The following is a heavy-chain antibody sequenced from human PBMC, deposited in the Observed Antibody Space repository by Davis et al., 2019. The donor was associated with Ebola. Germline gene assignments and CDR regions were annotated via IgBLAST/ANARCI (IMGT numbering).Heavy chain of an antibody. CDR2: ITFDGTKS. Sequence: GGSLRLSCAAFGFPFNSYSMHWVRQGPGKGLEWVSFITFDGTKSDYADSVKGRFTISRENSKNTLYLQMTGLRVDDTAVYYCARVTPESLDCSGSRCRDYWGQGTLVIVSS. J-gene: IGHJ4*02. V-gene: IGHV3-30*04. CDR3: ARVTPESLDCSGSRCRDY. D-gene: IGHD2-2*01. CDR1: GFPFNSYS.